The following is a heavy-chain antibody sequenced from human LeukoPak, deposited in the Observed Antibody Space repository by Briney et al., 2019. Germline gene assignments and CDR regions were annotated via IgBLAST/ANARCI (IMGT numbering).Heavy chain of an antibody. Sequence: GGSLRLSCAASGFTFSHYLMHWVRQAPGKGLMWVSRINSDESNTNSYADSVKGGFIISRDNAKNTLYLQMNSLRAEDTAVYFCGRGGNGIDIWGQGTTVIVSS. J-gene: IGHJ3*02. D-gene: IGHD2-8*01. CDR1: GFTFSHYL. V-gene: IGHV3-74*01. CDR3: GRGGNGIDI. CDR2: INSDESNT.